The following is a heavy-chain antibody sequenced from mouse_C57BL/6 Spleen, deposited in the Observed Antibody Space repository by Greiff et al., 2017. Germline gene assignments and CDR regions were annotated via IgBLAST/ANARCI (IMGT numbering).Heavy chain of an antibody. J-gene: IGHJ1*03. V-gene: IGHV3-1*01. CDR3: ARGGYYGYFDV. CDR2: ISYSGST. CDR1: GYSITSGYD. Sequence: EVQLQESGPGMVKPSQSLSLTCTVTGYSITSGYDWHWIRPFPGNKLEWMGYISYSGSTNYNPSLKSRISITHDTSKNHFFLKLNSVTTEDTATYYCARGGYYGYFDVWGTGTTVTVSS. D-gene: IGHD2-2*01.